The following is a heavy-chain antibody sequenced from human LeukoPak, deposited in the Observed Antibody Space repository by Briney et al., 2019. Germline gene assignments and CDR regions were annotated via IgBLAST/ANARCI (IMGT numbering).Heavy chain of an antibody. CDR3: ARGSGRATDFDY. V-gene: IGHV1-8*01. D-gene: IGHD5-12*01. CDR1: GYTFPSYD. CDR2: MNPNSGNT. J-gene: IGHJ4*02. Sequence: ASVTVSFKGSGYTFPSYDINWVRQATGQGLEWMGWMNPNSGNTGYAQKFQGRVTMTRNTSISTAYMELSSLRSEDTAVYYCARGSGRATDFDYWGQGTLVTVSS.